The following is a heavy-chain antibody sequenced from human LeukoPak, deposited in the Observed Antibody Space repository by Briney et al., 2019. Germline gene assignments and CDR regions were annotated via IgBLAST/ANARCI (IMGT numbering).Heavy chain of an antibody. CDR1: GGTISSSSYY. Sequence: SETLSLTCTVSGGTISSSSYYWGRIRQPPGKGLEWIGSIYYSGSTYYNPSLKSRATISVDTSKNQFPLKLSSETAADTAVYYWARHTPAIVGATSFDYWGQGTLVTVSS. D-gene: IGHD1-26*01. CDR2: IYYSGST. V-gene: IGHV4-39*01. J-gene: IGHJ4*02. CDR3: ARHTPAIVGATSFDY.